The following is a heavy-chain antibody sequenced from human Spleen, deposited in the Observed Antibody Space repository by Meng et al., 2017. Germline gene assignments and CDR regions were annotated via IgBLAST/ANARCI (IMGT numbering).Heavy chain of an antibody. CDR2: INTDESNT. CDR3: ARGYYYDSRGYVFDI. J-gene: IGHJ3*02. Sequence: GESLKISCAASRFTFSSYWMHWVRQAPGKGLVWVSHINTDESNTNYADSVKGRCTISRDNAKNTLYLQMNSLRAEDTAVYYCARGYYYDSRGYVFDIWGQGTMVTVSS. V-gene: IGHV3-74*01. CDR1: RFTFSSYW. D-gene: IGHD3-22*01.